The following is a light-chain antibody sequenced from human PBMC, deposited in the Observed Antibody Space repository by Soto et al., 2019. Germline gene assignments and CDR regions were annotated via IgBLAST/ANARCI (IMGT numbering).Light chain of an antibody. CDR1: QGISSW. CDR2: DAS. Sequence: GYGKDRSTITCRASQGISSWLAWYQQKPGKAPKLLISDASSLETGVPSRFSGSGSGIEFPVILGRPQFRDVGTSVCQQWAFGGGTKVDIK. CDR3: QQWA. V-gene: IGKV1-5*01. J-gene: IGKJ4*02.